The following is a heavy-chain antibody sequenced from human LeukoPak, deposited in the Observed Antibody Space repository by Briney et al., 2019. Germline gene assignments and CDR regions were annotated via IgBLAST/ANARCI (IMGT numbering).Heavy chain of an antibody. V-gene: IGHV1-69*13. Sequence: GASVKVSCKASGGTFSGYAISWVRQAPGQGLEWMGGIIPIFGTANYAQKFQGRVTITADESTSTAYMELSSLRSEDTAVYYCARSRPDENVLRFFPYYYGMDVWGQGTTVTVSS. D-gene: IGHD3-3*01. CDR3: ARSRPDENVLRFFPYYYGMDV. CDR2: IIPIFGTA. CDR1: GGTFSGYA. J-gene: IGHJ6*02.